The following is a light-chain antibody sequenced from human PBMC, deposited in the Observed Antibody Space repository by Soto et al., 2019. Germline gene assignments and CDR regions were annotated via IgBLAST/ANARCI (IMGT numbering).Light chain of an antibody. V-gene: IGLV1-47*01. J-gene: IGLJ1*01. CDR1: SSNIGSNY. CDR2: RNN. CDR3: AAWDDTLSGHNYV. Sequence: QSVLTQPPSAYGTPGQRVTISCSGSSSNIGSNYVNWYQQLPGTAPKLLINRNNQRPSGVTDRFSGSKSGTSASLAISGLRSEDEADYYWAAWDDTLSGHNYVFGTGTKLTVL.